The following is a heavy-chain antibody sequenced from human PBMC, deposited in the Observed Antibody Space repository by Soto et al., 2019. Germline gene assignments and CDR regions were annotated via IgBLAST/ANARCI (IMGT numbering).Heavy chain of an antibody. D-gene: IGHD3-3*01. CDR3: AKHITIFGVVIYYFDY. J-gene: IGHJ4*02. CDR1: GFTFSSYA. V-gene: IGHV3-23*01. CDR2: ISGSGGST. Sequence: PGGSLRLSCAASGFTFSSYAMSWVRQAPGKGLEWVSAISGSGGSTYYADSVKGRFTISRDNSKNTLYLQMNSLRAEDTAVHYCAKHITIFGVVIYYFDYWGQGTLVTVSS.